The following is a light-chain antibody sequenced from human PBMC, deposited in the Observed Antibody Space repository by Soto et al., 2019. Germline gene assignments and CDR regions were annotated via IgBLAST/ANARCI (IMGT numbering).Light chain of an antibody. CDR1: QSVSSSY. J-gene: IGKJ5*01. V-gene: IGKV3D-20*01. CDR2: DTS. Sequence: EIVLTQSPGTRSLSPGEIAALSCGASQSVSSSYVAWYQHKPGLAPRLLIHDTSSRAIGIPDRLSGSKSGTNFTLTIRRMEPEDVGMYYCQQYGSSPITFGQGTRL. CDR3: QQYGSSPIT.